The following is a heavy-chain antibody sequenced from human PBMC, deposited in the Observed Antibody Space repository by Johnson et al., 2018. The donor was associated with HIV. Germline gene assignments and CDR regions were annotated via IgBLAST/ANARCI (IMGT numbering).Heavy chain of an antibody. J-gene: IGHJ3*02. V-gene: IGHV3-64*01. CDR3: ASLYVFDI. CDR2: ISSNGGST. CDR1: GFTFSSYA. Sequence: VQLVESGGGLVQPGGSLRLSCAASGFTFSSYAMHWVRQAPGKGLEYVSAISSNGGSTYYANSVKGRFTISRDNAKNSLYLQMNSLRAEDTAVYYCASLYVFDIWGQGTMVTVSS.